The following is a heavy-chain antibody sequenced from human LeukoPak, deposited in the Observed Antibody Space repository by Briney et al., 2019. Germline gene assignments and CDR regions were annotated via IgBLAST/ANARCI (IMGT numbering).Heavy chain of an antibody. CDR3: ARDFLSYDGSENHFEDTFDI. CDR1: GYSFDRYG. CDR2: IGAFNGNT. D-gene: IGHD3-22*01. Sequence: SVKVSCKAYGYSFDRYGISWVRQAPGQGLGWLGWIGAFNGNTNYAQNHQGRVTMTADTSTTTAYMELRSLSSDDTAVYYCARDFLSYDGSENHFEDTFDIWGQGTMVTVSS. J-gene: IGHJ3*02. V-gene: IGHV1-18*01.